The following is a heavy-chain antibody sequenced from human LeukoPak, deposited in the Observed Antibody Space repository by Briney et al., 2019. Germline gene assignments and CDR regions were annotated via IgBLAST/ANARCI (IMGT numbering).Heavy chain of an antibody. D-gene: IGHD2-8*02. Sequence: AGGSLRLSCAASGFILSNYWMHWVRHAPGKGLVWVSRINNDGSSTTYADSVKGRFTISRDNATNTLYLQMNSLRAEDTAVYYCARDGISCTGGHCYFASWGQGTLVTVSS. J-gene: IGHJ4*02. CDR3: ARDGISCTGGHCYFAS. V-gene: IGHV3-74*01. CDR2: INNDGSST. CDR1: GFILSNYW.